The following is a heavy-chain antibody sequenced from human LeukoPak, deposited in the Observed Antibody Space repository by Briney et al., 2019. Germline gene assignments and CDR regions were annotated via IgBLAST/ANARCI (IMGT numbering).Heavy chain of an antibody. CDR1: SGFAASGFTFSTFG. V-gene: IGHV3-30*19. CDR2: ISYDGSNK. J-gene: IGHJ4*02. CDR3: ARVRYSSRVDY. D-gene: IGHD6-13*01. Sequence: GGSLRLSCAASGFAASGFTFSTFGFHWVRQAPGKGLEWVAVISYDGSNKYYADSVKGRFTISRDNSKNTLYLQMNSLRAEDTAVYYCARVRYSSRVDYWGQGTLDTVSS.